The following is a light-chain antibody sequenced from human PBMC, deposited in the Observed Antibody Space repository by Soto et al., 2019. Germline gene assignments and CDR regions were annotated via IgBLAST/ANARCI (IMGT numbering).Light chain of an antibody. CDR2: GAS. CDR3: QQHGSSPFT. Sequence: EIVLTQSPGTLSLSPGERATLSCRASQSVTNSYLAWYRQKPGQAPRLLIHGASSRATGIPDRFSGSGSGTDFTLTISRLEPEDFAVYYCQQHGSSPFTFGPGTKVDIK. V-gene: IGKV3-20*01. J-gene: IGKJ3*01. CDR1: QSVTNSY.